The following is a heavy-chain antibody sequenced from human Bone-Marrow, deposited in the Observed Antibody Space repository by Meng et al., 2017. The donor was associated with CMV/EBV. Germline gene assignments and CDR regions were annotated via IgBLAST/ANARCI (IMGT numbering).Heavy chain of an antibody. V-gene: IGHV3-48*03. J-gene: IGHJ4*02. Sequence: GGSLRLSCAASGFTFSSYEMNWVRQAPGKGLEWVSYISSSGSTIYYADSVKGRFTISRDNAKNSLYLQMNSLRAEDTAVYYCAKRRSGWDQYFDYWVQGTLVPVSS. D-gene: IGHD6-19*01. CDR1: GFTFSSYE. CDR2: ISSSGSTI. CDR3: AKRRSGWDQYFDY.